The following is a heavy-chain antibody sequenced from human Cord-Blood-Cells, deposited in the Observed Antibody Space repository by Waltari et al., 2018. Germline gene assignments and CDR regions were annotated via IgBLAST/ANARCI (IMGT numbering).Heavy chain of an antibody. Sequence: QVQLVQSGAEVKKPGASVKVSCKVSGYTLTELSMHWVRQAPGKGVEWMGGFGPEDGETIYAQKFQGRVTMTEDTSTDTAYMELSSLSSEDTAVYYCATPYCSGGSCYSDAFDIWGQGTMVTVSS. V-gene: IGHV1-24*01. CDR3: ATPYCSGGSCYSDAFDI. CDR2: FGPEDGET. D-gene: IGHD2-15*01. CDR1: GYTLTELS. J-gene: IGHJ3*02.